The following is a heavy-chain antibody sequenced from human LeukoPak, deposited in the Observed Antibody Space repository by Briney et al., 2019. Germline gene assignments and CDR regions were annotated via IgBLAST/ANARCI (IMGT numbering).Heavy chain of an antibody. Sequence: PGRSLRLSCAASGFTFSSYAMHWVRQAPGNGLEWVAVISYDGSNKYYADSVKGRFTISRDNSKNTLYLQMNSLRAEDTAVYYCAREGARWGSGWYGSFDYWGQGTLVTVSS. CDR2: ISYDGSNK. J-gene: IGHJ4*02. CDR1: GFTFSSYA. D-gene: IGHD6-19*01. V-gene: IGHV3-30-3*01. CDR3: AREGARWGSGWYGSFDY.